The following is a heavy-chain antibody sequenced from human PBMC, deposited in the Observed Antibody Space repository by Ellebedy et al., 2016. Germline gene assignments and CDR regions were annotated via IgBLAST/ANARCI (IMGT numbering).Heavy chain of an antibody. J-gene: IGHJ4*02. CDR1: GFTFRSYD. D-gene: IGHD2-8*01. V-gene: IGHV3-33*01. CDR3: ARGWDPEADCTNGVCYLFDR. Sequence: GGSLRLSXVASGFTFRSYDMHWVRQAPGKGLEWVAVIWYDGSEPYYEDSVKGRFTISRDNSRNTLSLQMNSLRAEDTAVYYCARGWDPEADCTNGVCYLFDRWGQGTLVTVSS. CDR2: IWYDGSEP.